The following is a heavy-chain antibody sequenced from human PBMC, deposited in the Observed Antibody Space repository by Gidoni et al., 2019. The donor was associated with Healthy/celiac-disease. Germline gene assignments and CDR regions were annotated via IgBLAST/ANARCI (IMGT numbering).Heavy chain of an antibody. D-gene: IGHD3-22*01. J-gene: IGHJ3*02. Sequence: EVQLVESGGGLVQPGGSLRLSCAASGFTFSSYWMSWVRQAPGKGLEWVANIKQDGSEKYYVDSVKGRFTISRDNAKNSLYLQMNSLRAEDTAVYYCARVRAIYYDSTTDNAFDIWGQGTMVTVSS. CDR2: IKQDGSEK. V-gene: IGHV3-7*01. CDR1: GFTFSSYW. CDR3: ARVRAIYYDSTTDNAFDI.